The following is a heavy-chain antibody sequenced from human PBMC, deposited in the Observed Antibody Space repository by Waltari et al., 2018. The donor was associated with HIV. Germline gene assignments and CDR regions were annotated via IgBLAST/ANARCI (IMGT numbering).Heavy chain of an antibody. Sequence: QVQLVQSGAEVKKPGSSVKVSCKASGGTFSSYAISWVRQAPGQGREWMGGIIPIFCTANYAQNVQGRGTITADEATSTAYMGLSSLRSEDTAVYYWVTRGGGSPSGYLGYWGQGTLVTVSS. CDR1: GGTFSSYA. J-gene: IGHJ4*02. CDR3: VTRGGGSPSGYLGY. V-gene: IGHV1-69*01. D-gene: IGHD3-22*01. CDR2: IIPIFCTA.